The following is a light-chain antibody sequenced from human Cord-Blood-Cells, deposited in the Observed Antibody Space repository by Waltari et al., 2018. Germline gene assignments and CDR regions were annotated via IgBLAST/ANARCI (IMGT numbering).Light chain of an antibody. CDR1: SSDVVCYNY. J-gene: IGLJ1*01. CDR3: CSYAGSYV. CDR2: DVR. Sequence: SALTQPPSASGSPRPPVTIPSTGTSSDVVCYNYVSWYQQHPGKAPKLMIYDVRKRPSGVPDRFSGSKSGNTASLTISGLQAEDEADYYCCSYAGSYVFGTGTKVTVL. V-gene: IGLV2-11*01.